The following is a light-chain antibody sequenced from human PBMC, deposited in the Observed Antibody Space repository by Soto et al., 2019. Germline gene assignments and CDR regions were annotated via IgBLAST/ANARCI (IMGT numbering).Light chain of an antibody. CDR3: QQYNNWPRT. CDR2: GAS. J-gene: IGKJ1*01. CDR1: QSLDRN. V-gene: IGKV3-15*01. Sequence: PGGRATLSCRASQSLDRNSLAWYQQKPGQPPRLLIHGASRRAAGIPARFSGSGSGTEFTLTISSLQSEDFAVYYRQQYNNWPRTFGQGTKVDIK.